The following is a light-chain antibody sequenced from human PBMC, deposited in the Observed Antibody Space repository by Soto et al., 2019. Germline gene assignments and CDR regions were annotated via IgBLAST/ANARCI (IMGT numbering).Light chain of an antibody. Sequence: EVVLKKSPGTLSLSPGARATLSCRASQSVAANYLAWYQQKRGQAPRLLIYGASSRATGIPDRFSGSGSGTDFTLTISRLEPEDFSVYYCHQYGIAPLTFGPVTKVDI. V-gene: IGKV3-20*01. J-gene: IGKJ3*01. CDR2: GAS. CDR3: HQYGIAPLT. CDR1: QSVAANY.